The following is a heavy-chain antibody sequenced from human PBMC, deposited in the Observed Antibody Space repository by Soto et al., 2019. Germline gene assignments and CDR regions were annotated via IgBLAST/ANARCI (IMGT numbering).Heavy chain of an antibody. V-gene: IGHV4-34*01. CDR2: INQSGAT. J-gene: IGHJ4*02. D-gene: IGHD3-10*01. Sequence: QLQQWGAGLLKPSETLSLTCAVYNGSFSKYYWNWIRQSPGKGLEWIGEINQSGATNYNPSLRSRVTISVDTSKNQFSLKLKSRTAADTAVYYCARGYYSASGSAFPYWGQGTLVTVSS. CDR3: ARGYYSASGSAFPY. CDR1: NGSFSKYY.